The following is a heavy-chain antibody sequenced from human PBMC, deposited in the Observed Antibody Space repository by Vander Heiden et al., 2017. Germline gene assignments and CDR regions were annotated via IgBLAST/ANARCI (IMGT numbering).Heavy chain of an antibody. Sequence: QVQLQASGPGLVKPSETLSLTCTVSGCSISSYYWSWLRQPPGKGLEWIGYIYYSGSTNYNPSLKRRVTISVDTSKNQFPLKLSSVTAADTAVYYCARVRNGALSWFDPWGQGTLVTVSS. J-gene: IGHJ5*02. D-gene: IGHD2-8*01. V-gene: IGHV4-59*01. CDR2: IYYSGST. CDR3: ARVRNGALSWFDP. CDR1: GCSISSYY.